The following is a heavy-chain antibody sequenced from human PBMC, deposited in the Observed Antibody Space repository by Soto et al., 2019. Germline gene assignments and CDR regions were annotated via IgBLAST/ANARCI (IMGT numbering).Heavy chain of an antibody. CDR2: INHSGST. D-gene: IGHD6-13*01. CDR3: ARGRAMDSSSWQLDY. Sequence: KTSETLSLTCAVYGGSFSGYYWSWIRQPPGKGLEWIGEINHSGSTNYSPSLKSRVTISVDTSKNQFSLKLSSVTAADTAVYYCARGRAMDSSSWQLDYWGQGTLVTVSS. CDR1: GGSFSGYY. J-gene: IGHJ4*02. V-gene: IGHV4-34*01.